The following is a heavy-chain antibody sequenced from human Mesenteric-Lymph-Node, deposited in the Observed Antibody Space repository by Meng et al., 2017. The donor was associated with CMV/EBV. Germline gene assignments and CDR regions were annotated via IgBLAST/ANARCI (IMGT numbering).Heavy chain of an antibody. J-gene: IGHJ4*02. CDR1: GGSISSSTW. CDR3: ARGYFPALDF. Sequence: LSCAVSGGSISSSTWWTWVRQPPEEGLEWIGEVYHNGNTNYNPSLKSRVTISVDKSKNQFSLKLTSLTAADTGVYYCARGYFPALDFWGQGTLVTVSS. V-gene: IGHV4-4*02. D-gene: IGHD3-10*01. CDR2: VYHNGNT.